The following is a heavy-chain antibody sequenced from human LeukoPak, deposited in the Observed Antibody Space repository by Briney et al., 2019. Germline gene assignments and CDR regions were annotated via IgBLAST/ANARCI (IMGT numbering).Heavy chain of an antibody. Sequence: GGSLRLSCAASGFTFSSYAMSWVRQAPGKGLEWVSGISGSGESKYYADSVKGRFTISRDNAKNTLYLQMNSLRAEDTAVYYCARRLLTGYYEFWGQGTLVTVSS. J-gene: IGHJ4*02. CDR1: GFTFSSYA. CDR2: ISGSGESK. V-gene: IGHV3-23*01. D-gene: IGHD3-9*01. CDR3: ARRLLTGYYEF.